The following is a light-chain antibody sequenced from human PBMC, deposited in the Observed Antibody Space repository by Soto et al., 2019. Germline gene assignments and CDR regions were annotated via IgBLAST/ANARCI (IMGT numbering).Light chain of an antibody. J-gene: IGKJ4*01. CDR3: QQYYTTSLT. Sequence: DIVMTQSPDSLAVSLGERATINCKSSQSVLYSPNNKNYLSWYQQKPGQPPKLLIYWASTRESGVPDRFSGSGSGTDFTLTISSLQAEDVAVYFCQQYYTTSLTFGGGTKVEIK. CDR2: WAS. V-gene: IGKV4-1*01. CDR1: QSVLYSPNNKNY.